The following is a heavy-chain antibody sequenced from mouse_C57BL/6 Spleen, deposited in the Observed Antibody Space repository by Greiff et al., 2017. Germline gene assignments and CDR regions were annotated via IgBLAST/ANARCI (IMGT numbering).Heavy chain of an antibody. Sequence: VQRVESGPGLVAPSQSLSITCNVSGFSLTSYGVSWVRQPPGKGLEWLGVIWGDGSTNYHSDLISRLSISKDNSTSQVFLKLNSLQTDDTATYYCAKDDGRSYEDAMDYWGQGTSGTVSS. CDR3: AKDDGRSYEDAMDY. D-gene: IGHD1-1*01. CDR2: IWGDGST. CDR1: GFSLTSYG. V-gene: IGHV2-3*01. J-gene: IGHJ4*01.